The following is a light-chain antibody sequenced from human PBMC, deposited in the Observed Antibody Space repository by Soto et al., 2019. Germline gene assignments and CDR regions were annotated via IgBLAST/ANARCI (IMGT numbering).Light chain of an antibody. Sequence: PFPLYASGGGRVTGTCRASQSISSWLAWYQQKPGKAPKLLIYDASSLESGVPSRFSGSGSGTEFTLTISSLQPDDFATYYCQQYNSYPVGFGQGTKVDIK. CDR1: QSISSW. CDR2: DAS. CDR3: QQYNSYPVG. V-gene: IGKV1-5*01. J-gene: IGKJ1*01.